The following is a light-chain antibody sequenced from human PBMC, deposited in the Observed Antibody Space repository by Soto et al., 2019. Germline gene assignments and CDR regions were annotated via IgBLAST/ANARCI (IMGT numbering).Light chain of an antibody. Sequence: IRXXXSPXXXSXSTGDRVTITCRASQGISSHLAWYQVKPGKAPRLLIYTASYLESGVPSRFSGSGSGTDFTLTISSLQSEDFAVYYCQQYFSYPLTFGGGTKVEIK. CDR2: TAS. V-gene: IGKV1-8*01. CDR1: QGISSH. J-gene: IGKJ4*01. CDR3: QQYFSYPLT.